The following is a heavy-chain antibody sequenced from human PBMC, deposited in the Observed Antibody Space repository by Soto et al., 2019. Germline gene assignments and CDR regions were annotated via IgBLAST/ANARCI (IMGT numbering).Heavy chain of an antibody. V-gene: IGHV4-31*03. J-gene: IGHJ4*02. CDR1: CASISSGGYY. D-gene: IGHD4-17*01. Sequence: TPSLTCTVSCASISSGGYYWTWIPQSPGKGLEGIGYIYYSGSTYYNPSLKSRVTISVDTSKNQFSLKLSSVTAADTAVYYWARDSGDYDYFDYWGQGTLVTVSS. CDR3: ARDSGDYDYFDY. CDR2: IYYSGST.